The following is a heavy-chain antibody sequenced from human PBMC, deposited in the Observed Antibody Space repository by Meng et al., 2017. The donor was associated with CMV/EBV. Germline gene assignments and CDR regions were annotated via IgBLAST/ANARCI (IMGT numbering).Heavy chain of an antibody. V-gene: IGHV2-5*02. J-gene: IGHJ5*02. CDR2: IYWDDDK. CDR1: GFSLSTSGVG. CDR3: AHQLRYFDWVNNWFDP. Sequence: IPLTVPGPTLVNPTQTVTLTCTFSGFSLSTSGVGVGWIRQPPGKALEWLALIYWDDDKRYSPSLKSRLTITKDTSKNQVVLTMTNMDPVDTATYYCAHQLRYFDWVNNWFDPWGQGTLVTVSS. D-gene: IGHD3-9*01.